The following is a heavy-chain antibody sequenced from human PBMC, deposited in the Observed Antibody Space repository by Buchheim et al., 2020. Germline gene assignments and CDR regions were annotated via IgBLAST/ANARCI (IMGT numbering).Heavy chain of an antibody. D-gene: IGHD4-17*01. J-gene: IGHJ5*02. Sequence: QLQLQESGPGLVKPSETLSLTCTVSGGSISSSSYYWGWIRQPPGKGLEWIGSIYYSGSTYYNPSLKSRVTISVDTSKNQFSLKISSVTAADTAVYYCAKVEYGDYVFPRSPSSETEDNWFDPGGQGTL. CDR3: AKVEYGDYVFPRSPSSETEDNWFDP. V-gene: IGHV4-39*01. CDR2: IYYSGST. CDR1: GGSISSSSYY.